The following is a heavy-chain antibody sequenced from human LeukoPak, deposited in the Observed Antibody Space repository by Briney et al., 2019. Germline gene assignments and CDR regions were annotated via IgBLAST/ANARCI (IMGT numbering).Heavy chain of an antibody. J-gene: IGHJ5*02. Sequence: GESLKISCKGSGYSFTSYWIGWVRQMPGKGLEWMGIIYPGDSDTRYSPPFQGQVTISTDKSISTAYLQWSSLKASDTAMYYCARRGYGSSSYRDYSFAWFDPWGQGTLVTVSS. CDR1: GYSFTSYW. CDR3: ARRGYGSSSYRDYSFAWFDP. CDR2: IYPGDSDT. V-gene: IGHV5-51*01. D-gene: IGHD4-17*01.